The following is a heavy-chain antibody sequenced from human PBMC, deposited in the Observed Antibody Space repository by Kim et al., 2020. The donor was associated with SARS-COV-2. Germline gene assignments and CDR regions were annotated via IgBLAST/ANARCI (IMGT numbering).Heavy chain of an antibody. D-gene: IGHD2-21*02. CDR1: GGSISSCSYY. Sequence: SETLSLTCTVSGGSISSCSYYWGWIRQPPGKGLQWIGNIYYSGSTYYNPSLRSRVTLSVDTSRNQFFLKLTSVTATDTAVYYCARRLPSHYGMDVWGQGTTVPVSS. CDR3: ARRLPSHYGMDV. CDR2: IYYSGST. J-gene: IGHJ6*02. V-gene: IGHV4-39*01.